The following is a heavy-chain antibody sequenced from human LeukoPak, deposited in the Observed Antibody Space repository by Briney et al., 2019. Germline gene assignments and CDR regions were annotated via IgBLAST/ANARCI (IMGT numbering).Heavy chain of an antibody. J-gene: IGHJ4*02. CDR1: GFTFSSYS. D-gene: IGHD6-6*01. CDR2: ISSSSTI. Sequence: QPGGSLRLSCAASGFTFSSYSMNWVRQAPGKGLEWVSYISSSSTIYYADSVKGRFTISRDNAKNSLYLQMNSLRAEDTAVYYCATRRSSSYDYWGQGTLVTVSS. CDR3: ATRRSSSYDY. V-gene: IGHV3-48*01.